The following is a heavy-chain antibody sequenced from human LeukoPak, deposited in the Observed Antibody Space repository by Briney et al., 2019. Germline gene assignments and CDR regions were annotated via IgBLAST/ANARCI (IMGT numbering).Heavy chain of an antibody. J-gene: IGHJ4*02. D-gene: IGHD3-10*01. Sequence: TGGSLRLSCAASGFSVSTNYLTWVRQAPGKGLEWVSIIYGGGNTYYAGSVKGRFTISRDNAKNTLYLQMNSLRAEDTAVYYCARVRYGSGSSQADYWGQGTLVTVSS. V-gene: IGHV3-53*01. CDR3: ARVRYGSGSSQADY. CDR1: GFSVSTNY. CDR2: IYGGGNT.